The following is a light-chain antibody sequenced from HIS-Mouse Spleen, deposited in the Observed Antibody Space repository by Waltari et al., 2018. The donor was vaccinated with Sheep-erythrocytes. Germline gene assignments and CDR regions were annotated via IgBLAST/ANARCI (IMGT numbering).Light chain of an antibody. CDR3: CSYAGSYTWV. CDR1: SSYVGGYNY. V-gene: IGLV2-11*01. CDR2: DVS. Sequence: QSALTQPRPVSGSPGQSVTIPCTGTSSYVGGYNYVSWYQQHPGKAPKLMSYDVSKRPSGVPDRFSGSKSGNTASLTISGLQAEDEADYYCCSYAGSYTWVFGGGTKLTVL. J-gene: IGLJ3*02.